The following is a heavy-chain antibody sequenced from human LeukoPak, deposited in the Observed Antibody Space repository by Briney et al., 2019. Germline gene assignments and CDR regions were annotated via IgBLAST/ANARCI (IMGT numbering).Heavy chain of an antibody. D-gene: IGHD4-11*01. CDR3: ARVDVSNYVDHYYYMYV. Sequence: GASVKVSCKASGGTFSRYAFSWVRQAPGQGLEWMGGIIPIFGTANYAQKFQGRVTITADKSTSTAYMELSSLRSEDTAVYYCARVDVSNYVDHYYYMYVWGKGTTVTVSS. CDR2: IIPIFGTA. V-gene: IGHV1-69*06. J-gene: IGHJ6*03. CDR1: GGTFSRYA.